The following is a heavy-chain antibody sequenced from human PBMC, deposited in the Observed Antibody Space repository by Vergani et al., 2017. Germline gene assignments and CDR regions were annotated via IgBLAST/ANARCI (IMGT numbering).Heavy chain of an antibody. CDR1: GFTFSTYA. D-gene: IGHD3-10*01. V-gene: IGHV3-23*01. CDR2: LTGGGEST. J-gene: IGHJ4*02. CDR3: VKDAVSYQNFFDS. Sequence: EVQLLESGGSLKQPGGSVRLSCAASGFTFSTYAMHWVRQAPGKGLEWVSALTGGGESTYYADSFKGRFIISRDNSRDTLYLQMNSLKPEDTATYYCVKDAVSYQNFFDSWGRETLVT.